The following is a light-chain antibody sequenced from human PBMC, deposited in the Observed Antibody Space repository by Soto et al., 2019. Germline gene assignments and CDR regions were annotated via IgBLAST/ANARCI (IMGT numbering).Light chain of an antibody. CDR1: SGNVGSYKL. Sequence: QSALAQPASVSGSPGQSITISCTGTSGNVGSYKLVSWYQQHPGKAPKLMIFEVNKRPSGVSNRFSGSKSGNTASLTISGLKVEDEDDYYCCSSGGSPTYVFGTGTRSPS. J-gene: IGLJ1*01. CDR2: EVN. V-gene: IGLV2-23*02. CDR3: CSSGGSPTYV.